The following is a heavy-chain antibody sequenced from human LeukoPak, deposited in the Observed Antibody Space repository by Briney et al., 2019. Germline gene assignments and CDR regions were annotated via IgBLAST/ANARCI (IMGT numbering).Heavy chain of an antibody. CDR1: GYTFTSYG. D-gene: IGHD2-15*01. CDR3: ARDLRDIVVVVAAMGPYYFDY. Sequence: GASVKVSCKASGYTFTSYGISWVRQAPGQGLEWMGWISAYNGNTNYAQKLQGRVTMTTDTSTSTAYMELRSLRSDDTAVYYCARDLRDIVVVVAAMGPYYFDYWGQGTLVTVSS. CDR2: ISAYNGNT. J-gene: IGHJ4*02. V-gene: IGHV1-18*01.